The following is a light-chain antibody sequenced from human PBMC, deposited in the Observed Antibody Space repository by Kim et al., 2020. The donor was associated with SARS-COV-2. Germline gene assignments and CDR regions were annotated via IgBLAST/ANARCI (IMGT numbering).Light chain of an antibody. CDR1: QGISNF. J-gene: IGKJ4*01. V-gene: IGKV1-27*01. CDR2: DAS. CDR3: QKYDSAPFT. Sequence: DIQMTQSPSSLSASVGDRVTITCRASQGISNFLAWYQQKAGKVPNLLIYDASNLQAGVPSRFSGSGSGTDFTLTITSLQPEDFATYYCQKYDSAPFTFGGGTKVDIK.